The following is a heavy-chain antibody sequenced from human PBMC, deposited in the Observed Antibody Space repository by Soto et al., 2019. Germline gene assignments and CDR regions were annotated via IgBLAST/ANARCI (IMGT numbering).Heavy chain of an antibody. J-gene: IGHJ3*02. V-gene: IGHV5-51*01. Sequence: GESLKISCKGSGYSFTSYWIGWVRQMPGKGLEWMGIIYPGDSDTRYSPSFQGQVTISADKSISTAYLQWSSLKASDTAMYYCARSDIVVVPAAMGAFDIWGQGTMVTVSS. CDR2: IYPGDSDT. CDR3: ARSDIVVVPAAMGAFDI. CDR1: GYSFTSYW. D-gene: IGHD2-2*01.